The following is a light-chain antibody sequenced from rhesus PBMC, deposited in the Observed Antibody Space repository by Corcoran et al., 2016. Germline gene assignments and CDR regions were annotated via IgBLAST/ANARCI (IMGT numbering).Light chain of an antibody. CDR2: GAA. CDR3: QQSSNLSPYS. V-gene: IGKV3-24*04. Sequence: ETVVTQSPATLSLSPGERATLSCRASQSVGSYLAWYQQNPGQAPRLLIYGAASRATGIPDRFRGSGSGTDFTLTISSLEPEDVGVYYCQQSSNLSPYSFGQGTKVEIK. J-gene: IGKJ2*01. CDR1: QSVGSY.